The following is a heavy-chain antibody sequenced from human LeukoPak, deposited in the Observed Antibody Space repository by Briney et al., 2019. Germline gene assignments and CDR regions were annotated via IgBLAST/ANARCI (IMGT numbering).Heavy chain of an antibody. V-gene: IGHV3-23*01. CDR3: ARGGELLRPADY. CDR2: ISGSGGST. D-gene: IGHD1-26*01. Sequence: GGSLRLSCAASGFTFSSYAMSWVRQAPGKGLEWVSAISGSGGSTYYADSVKGRFTISRDNAKNTLYLQMNNLRAEDTAVYYCARGGELLRPADYWGQGTLVTVSS. CDR1: GFTFSSYA. J-gene: IGHJ4*02.